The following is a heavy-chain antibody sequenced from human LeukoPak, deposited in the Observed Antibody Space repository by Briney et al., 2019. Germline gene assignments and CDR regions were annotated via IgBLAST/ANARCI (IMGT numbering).Heavy chain of an antibody. J-gene: IGHJ4*02. CDR2: ISGSGGST. V-gene: IGHV3-23*01. CDR1: GFTFSSYA. Sequence: PGGSLRLSCAASGFTFSSYAMSWVRQAPGEGLEWVSAISGSGGSTYYADSVKGRFTISRDNSKNTLYLQMNSLRAEDTAVYYCAKDPTHHDFWSGNSDWGQGTLVTVSS. D-gene: IGHD3-3*01. CDR3: AKDPTHHDFWSGNSD.